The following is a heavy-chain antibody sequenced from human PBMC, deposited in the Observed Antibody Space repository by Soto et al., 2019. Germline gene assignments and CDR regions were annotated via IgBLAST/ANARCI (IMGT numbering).Heavy chain of an antibody. Sequence: EVQLVESGGGSVQPGESLRLSCAASGFSFRDYDMRWVRQPTGKGLEWVSGLGAADDPYYVASVKGRFSVSRDNAQNSLYLQMNNLRVDDTAVYFCARAYLGRLPRRADYYYAMDVWGRGTTVTVSS. CDR3: ARAYLGRLPRRADYYYAMDV. V-gene: IGHV3-13*05. CDR2: LGAADDP. D-gene: IGHD1-26*01. CDR1: GFSFRDYD. J-gene: IGHJ6*02.